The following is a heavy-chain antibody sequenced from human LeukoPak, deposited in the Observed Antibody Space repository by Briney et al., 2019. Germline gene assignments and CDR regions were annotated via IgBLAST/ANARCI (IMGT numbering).Heavy chain of an antibody. CDR1: GYTFTGYY. CDR2: INPNSGGT. J-gene: IGHJ4*02. Sequence: ASVKVSCKASGYTFTGYYMHWVRQAPGQGLEWMGRINPNSGGTNYAQKFQCRVTMTRDTSISTAYMELSRLRSDDTAVYYCAISPVWGSYRIFGLDYWGQGTLVTVSS. CDR3: AISPVWGSYRIFGLDY. V-gene: IGHV1-2*06. D-gene: IGHD3-16*02.